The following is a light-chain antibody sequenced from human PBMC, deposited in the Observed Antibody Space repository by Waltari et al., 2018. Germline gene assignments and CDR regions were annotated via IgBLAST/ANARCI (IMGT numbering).Light chain of an antibody. CDR1: SGHSSNV. Sequence: QLVLTQSPSASASLGASVRLTCTLSSGHSSNVIAWHQQQPEKGPRYLMRVNSDGSHSKGDGILGRFSGSSAGAERYLTSSSLQSEDEADYYCQTGGHGTWVFGGGTKLTVL. CDR2: VNSDGSH. V-gene: IGLV4-69*01. CDR3: QTGGHGTWV. J-gene: IGLJ3*02.